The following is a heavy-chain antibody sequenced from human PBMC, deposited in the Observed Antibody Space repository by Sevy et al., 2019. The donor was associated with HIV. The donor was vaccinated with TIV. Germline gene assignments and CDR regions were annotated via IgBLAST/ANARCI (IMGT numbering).Heavy chain of an antibody. D-gene: IGHD2-8*01. CDR2: LSFGCGKI. J-gene: IGHJ4*02. V-gene: IGHV3-23*01. Sequence: GGSLRLSCAVSGFNFNIYRMSWVRQAPGKGLEWVSTLSFGCGKINYADSVKGRLIISRDDSKNTLYLQMNSLRAEDTAVYFCAREGCTRPHDYRGQGTLVTVSS. CDR1: GFNFNIYR. CDR3: AREGCTRPHDY.